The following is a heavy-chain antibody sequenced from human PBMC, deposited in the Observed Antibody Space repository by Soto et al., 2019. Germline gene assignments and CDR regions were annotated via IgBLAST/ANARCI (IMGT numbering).Heavy chain of an antibody. CDR1: GFIFSRYA. J-gene: IGHJ6*02. D-gene: IGHD3-16*01. V-gene: IGHV3-23*01. CDR3: AKDRRTGTPANHYYYYGMDV. Sequence: GGSLRLSCTASGFIFSRYAMTWVRQAPGKGLEWVSAISGTGGTTKYGESMKGRITISRDNAKNTLYLQMNRLRVEDTAIYYCAKDRRTGTPANHYYYYGMDVWGQGTTVTVSS. CDR2: ISGTGGTT.